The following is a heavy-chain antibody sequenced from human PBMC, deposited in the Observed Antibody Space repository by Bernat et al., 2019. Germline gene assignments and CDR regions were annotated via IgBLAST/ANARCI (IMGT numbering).Heavy chain of an antibody. V-gene: IGHV3-21*04. CDR3: ARGTSTSAPYMDV. CDR1: GFTFSSYS. CDR2: ISSSSSYT. J-gene: IGHJ6*03. Sequence: EVQLVESWGGLVKPGGSLRLSCAASGFTFSSYSMNWVRQAPGKGLEWVSSISSSSSYTNYADSVKGRFTISRDNAKNSLYLQMNSLRAEDTAVYYCARGTSTSAPYMDVWGKGTTVTVSS.